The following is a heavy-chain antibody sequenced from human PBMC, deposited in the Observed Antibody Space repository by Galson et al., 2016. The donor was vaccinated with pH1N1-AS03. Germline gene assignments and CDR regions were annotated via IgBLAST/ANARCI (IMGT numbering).Heavy chain of an antibody. J-gene: IGHJ4*02. Sequence: SLRLSCAASGFTFSSYAMSWVRQAPGKGLEWVSTISGSGDTKYYTGPVKGRFTISRDNSKNTVYLQMNSLRAEDTALYYCAKDGIVRGLSSGYFGESYFFDYWGQGTLVTVSS. CDR1: GFTFSSYA. V-gene: IGHV3-23*01. CDR2: ISGSGDTK. CDR3: AKDGIVRGLSSGYFGESYFFDY. D-gene: IGHD3-22*01.